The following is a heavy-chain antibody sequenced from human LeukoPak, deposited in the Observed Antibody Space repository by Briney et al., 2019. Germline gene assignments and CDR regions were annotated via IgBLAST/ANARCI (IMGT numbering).Heavy chain of an antibody. J-gene: IGHJ3*02. V-gene: IGHV3-9*01. Sequence: GGSLRLSCAASGFTFDDYAMHWVRQAPGKGLEWVSGISWNSGSIGYADSVKGRFAISRDNAKNSLYLQMNSLRAEDTALYYCAKDKYGGNSEGAFDIWGQGTMVTVSS. CDR1: GFTFDDYA. D-gene: IGHD4-23*01. CDR2: ISWNSGSI. CDR3: AKDKYGGNSEGAFDI.